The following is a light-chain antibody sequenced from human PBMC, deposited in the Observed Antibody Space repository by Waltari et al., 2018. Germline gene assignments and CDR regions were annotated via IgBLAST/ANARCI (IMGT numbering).Light chain of an antibody. V-gene: IGKV3-20*01. CDR1: QSISRY. Sequence: EIVLTQSPGTLSLSPGERATLSCRASQSISRYFAWYQQKPGQAPRLLIYAASSRATGIPDRFSGSGSVTDFSLTISRLEPEDFAVYYCQNHERLPAMFGQGTKVEIK. J-gene: IGKJ1*01. CDR2: AAS. CDR3: QNHERLPAM.